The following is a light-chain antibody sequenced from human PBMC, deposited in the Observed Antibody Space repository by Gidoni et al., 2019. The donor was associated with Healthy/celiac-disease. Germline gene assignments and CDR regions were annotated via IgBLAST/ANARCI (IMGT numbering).Light chain of an antibody. Sequence: QSALTQPRSVSGSPGQSVTISCTGTSSDVGGYNYVSWYQQHPGKAPKVMIDDVSKRPSGVPDRFSGSKSGNTASLTISGLQAEDEADYYCSSYAGSYTFVFGTGTKVTVL. CDR1: SSDVGGYNY. J-gene: IGLJ1*01. CDR3: SSYAGSYTFV. V-gene: IGLV2-11*01. CDR2: DVS.